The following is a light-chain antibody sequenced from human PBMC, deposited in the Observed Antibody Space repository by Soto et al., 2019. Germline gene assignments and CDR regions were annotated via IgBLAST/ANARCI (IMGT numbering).Light chain of an antibody. Sequence: QSVLTQPASVSGSPGQSITISCTGTSSVVGFSNYVFWYQQHPGKAPKLIISDVSNRPSGVSNRFSGSKSGNTASLTISGLQAEDEADYYCSSYTSSSTDVFGTGTKVTVL. V-gene: IGLV2-14*01. CDR2: DVS. CDR1: SSVVGFSNY. J-gene: IGLJ1*01. CDR3: SSYTSSSTDV.